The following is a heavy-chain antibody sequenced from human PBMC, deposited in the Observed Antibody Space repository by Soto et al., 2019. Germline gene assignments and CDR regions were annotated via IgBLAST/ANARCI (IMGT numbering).Heavy chain of an antibody. Sequence: QLQLQESGSGLVKPSQTLSLTCAVSGGSISSGGYSWSWIRQPPGKDLEWIGYVYPSGSPYYSPSLNSRVTISIDRSKNQFSLELISVTAADTAVYYCARTLTGDRGAYFDYWGQGTLVTVSS. J-gene: IGHJ4*02. CDR1: GGSISSGGYS. V-gene: IGHV4-30-2*01. D-gene: IGHD7-27*01. CDR3: ARTLTGDRGAYFDY. CDR2: VYPSGSP.